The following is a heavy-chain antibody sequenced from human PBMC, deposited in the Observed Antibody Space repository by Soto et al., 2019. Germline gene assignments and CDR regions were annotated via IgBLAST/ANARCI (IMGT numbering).Heavy chain of an antibody. V-gene: IGHV2-5*02. D-gene: IGHD3-22*01. J-gene: IGHJ3*02. CDR3: PHRHYFDTTGSHAFYI. CDR1: GFSRSTSGVC. CDR2: IYWDDDK. Sequence: QITLRESGPTLVKPTQTLTLTCTFSGFSRSTSGVCVGWIRQPPGKAREWLALIYWDDDKRYRPSLKSSLTITKETSKHHVVLTMNNMDPVDTATYYCPHRHYFDTTGSHAFYIWGHGTMVTLSS.